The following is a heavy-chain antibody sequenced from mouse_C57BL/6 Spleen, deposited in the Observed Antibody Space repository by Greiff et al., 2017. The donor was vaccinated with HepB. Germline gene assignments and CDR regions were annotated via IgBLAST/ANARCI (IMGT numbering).Heavy chain of an antibody. D-gene: IGHD2-4*01. Sequence: VQLQQSGAELVKPGASVKMSCKASGYTFTTYPIEWMKQNHGKSLEWIGNFHPYNDDTKYNEKFKGKATLTVEKSSSTVYLELSRLTSDDSAVYYCARSLYEYDDPYWYFDVWGTGTTVTVSS. J-gene: IGHJ1*03. CDR2: FHPYNDDT. CDR3: ARSLYEYDDPYWYFDV. CDR1: GYTFTTYP. V-gene: IGHV1-47*01.